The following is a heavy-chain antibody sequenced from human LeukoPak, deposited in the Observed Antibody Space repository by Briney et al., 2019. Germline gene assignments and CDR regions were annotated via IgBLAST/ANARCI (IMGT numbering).Heavy chain of an antibody. D-gene: IGHD2-2*01. J-gene: IGHJ4*02. CDR3: AKDPYGTRYFDY. V-gene: IGHV3-23*01. CDR2: LSGSGGDT. Sequence: GGSLRLSCVASGFTFSRNAMSWVRQAPGKGLEWVSSLSGSGGDTYYADSVKGRFTISRDNSKNTVYLQTNSLKAEDTAVYYCAKDPYGTRYFDYWGQGTLVTVSS. CDR1: GFTFSRNA.